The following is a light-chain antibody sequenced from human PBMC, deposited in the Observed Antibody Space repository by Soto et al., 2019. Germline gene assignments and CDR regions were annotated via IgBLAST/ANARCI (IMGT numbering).Light chain of an antibody. J-gene: IGKJ4*01. CDR1: QSINSN. V-gene: IGKV3-15*01. CDR3: QQYDNYPLT. CDR2: RAS. Sequence: IVMTQSPATLSVSPGERATLSCRASQSINSNLAWYQQKPGQAPRLLMFRASIRATGFPARFSGSGSGTEFTLTISNLQPDDFATYYCQQYDNYPLTFGGGTKVEI.